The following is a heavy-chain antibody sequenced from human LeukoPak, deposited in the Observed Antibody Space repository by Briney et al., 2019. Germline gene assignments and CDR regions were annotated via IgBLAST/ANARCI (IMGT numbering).Heavy chain of an antibody. V-gene: IGHV3-48*03. CDR3: ARSARLMKGVVEVTALDD. CDR2: LSSSGSAF. D-gene: IGHD3-3*01. Sequence: GGSLTLSCEDSGFTFRSYEMNWVRQAPGKGLEWIAYLSSSGSAFSYADSVKGRFTIARDNAKNSVYLEMNSLRADDTAGYYCARSARLMKGVVEVTALDDWGQGTLVTVSP. CDR1: GFTFRSYE. J-gene: IGHJ4*02.